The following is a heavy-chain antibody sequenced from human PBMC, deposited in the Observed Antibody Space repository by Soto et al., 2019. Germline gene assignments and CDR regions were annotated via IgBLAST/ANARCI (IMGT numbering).Heavy chain of an antibody. V-gene: IGHV4-34*01. CDR1: GGSFSGYY. CDR3: SRRGAGYGDYRRRDLSSGLDY. J-gene: IGHJ4*02. Sequence: QVQLQQWGAGLLKPSETLSLTCAVYGGSFSGYYWSWIRQPPGKGLEWIGEINHSGSTNYNPSLTSQVTISVDTYKYQSSLKLSSVTAADTAVYYCSRRGAGYGDYRRRDLSSGLDYWGQGTLVTVSS. D-gene: IGHD4-17*01. CDR2: INHSGST.